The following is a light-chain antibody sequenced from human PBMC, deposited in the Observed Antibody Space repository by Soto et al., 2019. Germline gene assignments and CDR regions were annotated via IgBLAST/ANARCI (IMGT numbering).Light chain of an antibody. CDR2: GAS. J-gene: IGKJ1*01. CDR1: QGISTW. V-gene: IGKV1-12*01. CDR3: QQYNNWPQT. Sequence: EIQMTQSPSSVSASVGDRVTITCRASQGISTWLAWYQQKAGKAPNLLIYGASNLHSGVPSRFSGSGSGTNFTLTISSLQPEDFAEYHCQQYNNWPQTFGQGTKVEIK.